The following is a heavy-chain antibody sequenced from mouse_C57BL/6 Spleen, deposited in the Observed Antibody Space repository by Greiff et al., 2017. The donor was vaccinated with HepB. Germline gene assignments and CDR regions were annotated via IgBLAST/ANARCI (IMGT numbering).Heavy chain of an antibody. CDR1: GFTFSSYG. V-gene: IGHV5-6*01. Sequence: EVMLVESGGDLVKPGGSLKLSCAASGFTFSSYGMSWVRQTPDKRLEWVATISSGGSYTYYPDSVKGRFTISRDNAKNTLYLQMSSLKSEDTAMYYCARPRGTNYYAMDYWGQGTSVTVSS. J-gene: IGHJ4*01. D-gene: IGHD2-14*01. CDR2: ISSGGSYT. CDR3: ARPRGTNYYAMDY.